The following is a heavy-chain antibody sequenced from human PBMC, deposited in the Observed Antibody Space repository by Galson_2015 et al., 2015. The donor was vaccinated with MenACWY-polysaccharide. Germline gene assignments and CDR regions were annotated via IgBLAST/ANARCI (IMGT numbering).Heavy chain of an antibody. CDR2: ISSSSTI. J-gene: IGHJ4*02. D-gene: IGHD6-6*01. V-gene: IGHV3-48*01. CDR3: ARSFGSSLTY. Sequence: SLRLSCAVSGLTFSNYGMNWVRQAPGKGLEWVSYISSSSTIYYADSVKGRFTISRDNAKNSLYLQMNSLSAEDTDVYFCARSFGSSLTYWGQGTLVTVSS. CDR1: GLTFSNYG.